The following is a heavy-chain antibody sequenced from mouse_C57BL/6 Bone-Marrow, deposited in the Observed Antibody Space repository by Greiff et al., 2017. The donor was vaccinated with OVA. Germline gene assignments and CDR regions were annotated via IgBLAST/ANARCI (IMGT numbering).Heavy chain of an antibody. V-gene: IGHV3-6*01. CDR1: GYSITSGYY. CDR3: ASDYSPLYWYFDV. J-gene: IGHJ1*03. Sequence: ESGPGLVKPSQSLSLTCSVTGYSITSGYYWNWIRQFPGNKLEWMGYISYDGSNNYNPSLKNRISITRDTSKNQFFLKLNSVTTEDTATYYCASDYSPLYWYFDVWGTGTTVTVSS. D-gene: IGHD2-12*01. CDR2: ISYDGSN.